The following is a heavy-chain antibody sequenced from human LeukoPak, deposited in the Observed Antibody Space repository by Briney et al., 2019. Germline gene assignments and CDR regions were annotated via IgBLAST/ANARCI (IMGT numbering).Heavy chain of an antibody. J-gene: IGHJ4*02. V-gene: IGHV1-8*01. D-gene: IGHD3-10*01. CDR3: ARRAFRITVVRGVKVYYFDY. Sequence: ASVKVSCKASGYTFTSYDINWVRQATGQGLEWMGWMNPNSGNTGYAQKFQGRVTMTRNTSISTAYMELSSLRSEDTAVYYCARRAFRITVVRGVKVYYFDYWGQGTLVTVSS. CDR2: MNPNSGNT. CDR1: GYTFTSYD.